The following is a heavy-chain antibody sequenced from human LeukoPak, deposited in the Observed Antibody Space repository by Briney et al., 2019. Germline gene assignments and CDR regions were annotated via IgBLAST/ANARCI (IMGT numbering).Heavy chain of an antibody. CDR2: INPNSGGT. CDR3: ARLRGADSSP. D-gene: IGHD3-22*01. V-gene: IGHV1-2*02. Sequence: ASVKVSCKASGYTFTGYYMHWVPQAPGQGLEWMGWINPNSGGTNYAQKFQGRVTMTRDTSISTAYMELSRLRSDDTAVYYCARLRGADSSPWGQGTLVTVSS. CDR1: GYTFTGYY. J-gene: IGHJ5*02.